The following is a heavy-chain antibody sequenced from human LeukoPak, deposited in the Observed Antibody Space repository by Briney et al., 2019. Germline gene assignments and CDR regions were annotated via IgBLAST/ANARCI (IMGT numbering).Heavy chain of an antibody. CDR1: GGSFSGYY. D-gene: IGHD1-14*01. CDR2: ISSSGSYI. J-gene: IGHJ6*03. CDR3: ARVGPWVNPDYYYYYMDV. Sequence: ETLSLTCAVYGGSFSGYYWSWIRQAPGKGLEWVSSISSSGSYICYADSVEGRFTISRDNAKNSLYLQMNSLRAEDTAVYYCARVGPWVNPDYYYYYMDVWGKGTTVTVSS. V-gene: IGHV3-21*01.